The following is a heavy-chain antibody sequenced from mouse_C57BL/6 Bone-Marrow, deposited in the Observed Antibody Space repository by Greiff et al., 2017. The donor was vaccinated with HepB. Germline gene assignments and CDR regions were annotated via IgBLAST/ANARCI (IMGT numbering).Heavy chain of an antibody. Sequence: EVKLMESGGGLVQPKGSLKLSCAASGFSFNTYAMNWVRQAPGKGLEWVARIRSKSNNYATYYADSVKDRFTISRDDSESMLYLQMNNLKTEDTAMYYCVRQGDGYYSGWFAYWGQGTLVTVSA. V-gene: IGHV10-1*01. D-gene: IGHD2-3*01. CDR1: GFSFNTYA. J-gene: IGHJ3*01. CDR2: IRSKSNNYAT. CDR3: VRQGDGYYSGWFAY.